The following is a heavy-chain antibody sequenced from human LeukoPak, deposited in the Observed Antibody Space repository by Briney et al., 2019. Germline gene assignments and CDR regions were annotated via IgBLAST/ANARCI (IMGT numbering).Heavy chain of an antibody. V-gene: IGHV3-33*01. CDR2: IWYGGTYE. Sequence: GGSLRLSCAASGFTFSSYGMHWVRQAPGKGLEWVAVIWYGGTYEYYADSVKGRFTISRDNSKSTLYLQMNSLRAEDTAVYYCARDPTARIAVPDYWGQGTLVTVSS. CDR1: GFTFSSYG. CDR3: ARDPTARIAVPDY. D-gene: IGHD6-19*01. J-gene: IGHJ4*02.